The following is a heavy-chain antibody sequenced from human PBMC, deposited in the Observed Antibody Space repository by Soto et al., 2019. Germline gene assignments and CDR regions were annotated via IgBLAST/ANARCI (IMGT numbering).Heavy chain of an antibody. J-gene: IGHJ3*02. Sequence: GGSLRLSCAASGFTFSSYSMNWVRQAPGKGLEWVSSISSSSSYIYYADSVKGRFTISRDNAKNSLYLQMNSLRAEDTAVYYCASRTAKLNYYDSSGYYPEAFDIWGQGTMVTVSS. V-gene: IGHV3-21*01. CDR3: ASRTAKLNYYDSSGYYPEAFDI. D-gene: IGHD3-22*01. CDR2: ISSSSSYI. CDR1: GFTFSSYS.